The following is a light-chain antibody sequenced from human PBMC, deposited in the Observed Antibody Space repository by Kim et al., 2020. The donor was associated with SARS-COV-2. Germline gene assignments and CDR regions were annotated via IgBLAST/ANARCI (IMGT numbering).Light chain of an antibody. J-gene: IGKJ1*01. Sequence: EIVLTQSPGTLSLSPGERATLSCRTSQSISSSYLGWYQQKPGQPPRLLIYAASSRATGIPDRFSGSWSGTDFTLTITRLEPEDFAVYYCQQYGSSLPWTFGQGTKVDIK. CDR3: QQYGSSLPWT. CDR1: QSISSSY. CDR2: AAS. V-gene: IGKV3-20*01.